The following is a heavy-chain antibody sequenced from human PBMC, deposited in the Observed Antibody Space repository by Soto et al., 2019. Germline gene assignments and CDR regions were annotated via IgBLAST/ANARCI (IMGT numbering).Heavy chain of an antibody. CDR1: GFTFSDYA. CDR2: IGGSGVTT. J-gene: IGHJ4*02. CDR3: ARASGRYQNNYFDF. D-gene: IGHD1-26*01. Sequence: EVQLLESGGGLVQPGGSLRLSCAASGFTFSDYAMSWVRQAPGKGLEWVSTIGGSGVTTYYADSVKGRFTISRDNSKNTVYLQMHSLRAEDTAVLYCARASGRYQNNYFDFWGQGNLVNVSS. V-gene: IGHV3-23*01.